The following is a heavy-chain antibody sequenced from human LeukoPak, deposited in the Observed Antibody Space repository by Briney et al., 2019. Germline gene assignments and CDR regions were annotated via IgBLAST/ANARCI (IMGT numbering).Heavy chain of an antibody. J-gene: IGHJ4*02. D-gene: IGHD1-26*01. CDR3: ARDGVGTTVGDFDY. CDR2: LYYGGST. Sequence: SETLSLTCTVSSGSIGTYYWSWIRQSPGKGLEWIGYLYYGGSTNYNPSLKSRVTMSLDTSKNQFSLKLSSVTAADTAVYHCARDGVGTTVGDFDYWGQGTLVTVSS. CDR1: SGSIGTYY. V-gene: IGHV4-59*01.